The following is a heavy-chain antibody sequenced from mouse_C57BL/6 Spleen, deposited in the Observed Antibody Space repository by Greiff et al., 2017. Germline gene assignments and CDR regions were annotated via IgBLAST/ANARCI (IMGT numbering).Heavy chain of an antibody. CDR1: GYTFTRYW. V-gene: IGHV1-7*01. Sequence: QVHVKQSGAELAKPGASVKLSCKASGYTFTRYWMHWVKQRPGQGLEWIGYINPSSGYTKYNQKFKDKATLPADKSSSTASMLLSSLTYEDSAVYYCARFSYDGYPCYAMDYWGQGTSVTVSS. D-gene: IGHD2-3*01. J-gene: IGHJ4*01. CDR2: INPSSGYT. CDR3: ARFSYDGYPCYAMDY.